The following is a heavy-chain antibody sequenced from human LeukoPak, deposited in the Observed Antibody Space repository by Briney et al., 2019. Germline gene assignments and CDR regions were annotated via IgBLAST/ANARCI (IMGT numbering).Heavy chain of an antibody. Sequence: ASVKVSCKASGYTFTDYYMHWVRQAPGQGLEWMGWINPNSGGTNYAQKFQGRVTLTRDTSISTAYMELSRLRSDDTAVYYCARGDYYDSSGYPDYWGQGTLVTVSS. CDR2: INPNSGGT. CDR1: GYTFTDYY. CDR3: ARGDYYDSSGYPDY. D-gene: IGHD3-22*01. V-gene: IGHV1-2*02. J-gene: IGHJ4*02.